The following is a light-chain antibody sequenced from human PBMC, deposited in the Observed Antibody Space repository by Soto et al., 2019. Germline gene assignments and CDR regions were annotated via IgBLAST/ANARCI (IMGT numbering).Light chain of an antibody. CDR2: KAS. CDR3: QQYISPPVS. V-gene: IGKV1-5*03. J-gene: IGKJ1*01. Sequence: DIQMTQSPSTLSASVGDRVTITCRASQTISSWLAWYQQKPGKAPKLLIYKASSLESGVPSRFSGSGSRTEFTLTISSLQPDDFATYHCQQYISPPVSFGQGTKVDIK. CDR1: QTISSW.